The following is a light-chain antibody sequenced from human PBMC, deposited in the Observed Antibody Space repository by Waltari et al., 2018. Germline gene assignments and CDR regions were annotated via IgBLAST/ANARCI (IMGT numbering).Light chain of an antibody. CDR3: QQYNSYEWT. Sequence: DIQMTQFPSTLSASGGDRITITCRASQSINSWLAWYQQKPGKAPKLLIYKASSLESGVPSRFSGSGSGTEFTLTISSLQPDDFATYYCQQYNSYEWTFGQGTKVAIK. J-gene: IGKJ1*01. V-gene: IGKV1-5*03. CDR2: KAS. CDR1: QSINSW.